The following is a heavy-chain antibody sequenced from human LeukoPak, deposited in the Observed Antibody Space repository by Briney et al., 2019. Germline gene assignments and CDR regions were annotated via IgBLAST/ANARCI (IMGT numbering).Heavy chain of an antibody. J-gene: IGHJ5*02. CDR1: GGSVSSGSYY. CDR3: ARALRYGSGSYSSWFDP. D-gene: IGHD3-10*01. CDR2: IYYSGST. V-gene: IGHV4-61*01. Sequence: KPSETLSLTCTVSGGSVSSGSYYWSWIRQPPGKGLEWIGDIYYSGSTNYSPSLKSRVTISVDTSKNQFSLKLSSVTAADTAVYYCARALRYGSGSYSSWFDPWGQGTLVTVSS.